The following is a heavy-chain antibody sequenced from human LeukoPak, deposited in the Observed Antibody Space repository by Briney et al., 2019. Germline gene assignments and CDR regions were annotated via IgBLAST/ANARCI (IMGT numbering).Heavy chain of an antibody. CDR1: GFTFSNFW. Sequence: GGSLRLSCAASGFTFSNFWMTWVRQAPGKGLEWVANIKQDGSEKHYVDSVKGRFTISRDNGKNSLYLEMNSLRAEDTAVYFCARDGWCSPLHFDHGGQGTLVTVSS. CDR2: IKQDGSEK. CDR3: ARDGWCSPLHFDH. D-gene: IGHD6-19*01. V-gene: IGHV3-7*04. J-gene: IGHJ4*02.